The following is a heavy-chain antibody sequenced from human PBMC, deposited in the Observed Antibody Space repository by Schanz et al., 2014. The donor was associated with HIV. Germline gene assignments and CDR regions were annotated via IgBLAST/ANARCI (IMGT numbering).Heavy chain of an antibody. Sequence: QVELVESGGGVVQPGRSLRLSCAASGFTFSTCGMHWVRQAPGKGLECVAFIWYDGSNKYYADSVKGRFTISRDNSKNTVYLQMNSLRGEDSAVYYCAKVGRIYSTTWIDHWGQGTLVTVSS. CDR1: GFTFSTCG. CDR2: IWYDGSNK. J-gene: IGHJ4*02. V-gene: IGHV3-30*02. CDR3: AKVGRIYSTTWIDH. D-gene: IGHD6-13*01.